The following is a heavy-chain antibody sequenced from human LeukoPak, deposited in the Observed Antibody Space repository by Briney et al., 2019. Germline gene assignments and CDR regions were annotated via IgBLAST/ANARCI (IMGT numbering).Heavy chain of an antibody. Sequence: PSETLSFTCTVSGGSISSGDYYWSWIRQPPGKGLEWIGYIYYSGSTYYNPSLKSRVTISVDTSKNQFSLKLSSVTAADTAVYYCARSPGYSYGPFDYWGQGTLVTVSS. V-gene: IGHV4-30-4*01. CDR2: IYYSGST. D-gene: IGHD5-18*01. CDR3: ARSPGYSYGPFDY. CDR1: GGSISSGDYY. J-gene: IGHJ4*02.